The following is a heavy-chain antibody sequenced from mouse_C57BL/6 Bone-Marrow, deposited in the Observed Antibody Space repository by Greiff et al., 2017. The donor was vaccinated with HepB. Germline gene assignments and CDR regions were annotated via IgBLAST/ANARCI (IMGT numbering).Heavy chain of an antibody. Sequence: EVHLVESGGDLVKPGGSLKLSCAASGFTFSSYGMSWVRQTPDKRLEWVATISSGGSYTYYPASVKGRFTISRDNAKNTLYLQMSSLKSEDTAMYYCARRDYGSSYGYYAMDYWGQGTSVTVSS. CDR3: ARRDYGSSYGYYAMDY. D-gene: IGHD1-1*01. J-gene: IGHJ4*01. CDR2: ISSGGSYT. CDR1: GFTFSSYG. V-gene: IGHV5-6*01.